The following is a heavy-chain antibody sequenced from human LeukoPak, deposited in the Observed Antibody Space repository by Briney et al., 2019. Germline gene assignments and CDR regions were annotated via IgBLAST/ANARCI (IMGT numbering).Heavy chain of an antibody. CDR2: IYSGGST. CDR1: GFTVSSNY. V-gene: IGHV3-66*02. D-gene: IGHD3-3*01. Sequence: GGSLRLSCAASGFTVSSNYMSWVRQAPGKGLEWVSVIYSGGSTYYADSVKGRFTISRDNSKNTLYLQMNSLRAEDTAVYYCARENSDFWSGYPYYYMDVWGKGTTVTVSS. CDR3: ARENSDFWSGYPYYYMDV. J-gene: IGHJ6*03.